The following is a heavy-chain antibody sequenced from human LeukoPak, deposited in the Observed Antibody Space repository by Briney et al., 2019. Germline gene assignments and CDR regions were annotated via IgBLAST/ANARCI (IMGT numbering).Heavy chain of an antibody. CDR3: ARVRFCSSSSCQDDNWFDP. Sequence: SVKVSCKASGGTFSSYAISWVRQAPGQGLEWMGGIIPIFGTANYAQKFQGRVTITADESTSTAYMELSSLRSEDTAVYYCARVRFCSSSSCQDDNWFDPWGQGTLVSVSS. CDR1: GGTFSSYA. CDR2: IIPIFGTA. V-gene: IGHV1-69*13. J-gene: IGHJ5*02. D-gene: IGHD2-2*01.